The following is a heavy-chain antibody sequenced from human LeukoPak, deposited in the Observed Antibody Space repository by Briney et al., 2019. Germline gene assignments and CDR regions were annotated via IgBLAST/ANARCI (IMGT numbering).Heavy chain of an antibody. J-gene: IGHJ3*02. V-gene: IGHV3-64*01. CDR1: GFTFSSYG. CDR2: ISSNGVYT. D-gene: IGHD6-19*01. Sequence: GGSLRLSCAASGFTFSSYGMYWVRQAPGKGLEHVSGISSNGVYTYYANSVKGRFTISRENAKNSLYLQMDSLGAGDTAVYYCARGGIAVAGLDAFDIWGQGTMVTVSS. CDR3: ARGGIAVAGLDAFDI.